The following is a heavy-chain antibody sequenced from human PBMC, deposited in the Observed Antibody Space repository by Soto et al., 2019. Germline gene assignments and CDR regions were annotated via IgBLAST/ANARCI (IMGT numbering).Heavy chain of an antibody. CDR3: AREPTIAAAGPPNDY. Sequence: SVKVSCKASGGTFSSYTISWVRQAPGQGLEWMGRIIPILGSTIYAQKFQGRVTMTRDTSTSTAYMELSSLRSEDTAVYYCAREPTIAAAGPPNDYWGQGTLVTVSS. V-gene: IGHV1-69*08. CDR2: IIPILGST. CDR1: GGTFSSYT. D-gene: IGHD6-13*01. J-gene: IGHJ4*02.